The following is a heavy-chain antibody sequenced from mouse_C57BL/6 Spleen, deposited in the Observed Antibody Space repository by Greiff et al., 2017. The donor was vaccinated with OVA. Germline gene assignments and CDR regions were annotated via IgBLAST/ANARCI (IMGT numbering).Heavy chain of an antibody. Sequence: EVKVVESGGGLVKPGGSLKLSCAASGFTFSSYAMSWVRQTPEKRLEWVATISDGGSYTYYPDNVKGRFTISRDNAKKNLYLQMSHLKSEDTAMYYCARESTIVTRFAYWGQGTLVTVSA. V-gene: IGHV5-4*01. D-gene: IGHD2-5*01. J-gene: IGHJ3*01. CDR2: ISDGGSYT. CDR1: GFTFSSYA. CDR3: ARESTIVTRFAY.